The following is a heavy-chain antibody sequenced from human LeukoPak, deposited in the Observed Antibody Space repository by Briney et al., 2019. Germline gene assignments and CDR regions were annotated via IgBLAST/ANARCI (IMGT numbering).Heavy chain of an antibody. V-gene: IGHV3-23*01. CDR1: GFTFSAYA. CDR2: ISGSGGST. D-gene: IGHD6-13*01. Sequence: QPGGSLRLSCAASGFTFSAYAMSGVRQPPGKGLEWVSAISGSGGSTYYVDSVKGRFTISRDNSKSTLFLQLNSLRAEDTAFYYCAGSPGDLAAAGLNYWGQGTLVTVSS. J-gene: IGHJ4*02. CDR3: AGSPGDLAAAGLNY.